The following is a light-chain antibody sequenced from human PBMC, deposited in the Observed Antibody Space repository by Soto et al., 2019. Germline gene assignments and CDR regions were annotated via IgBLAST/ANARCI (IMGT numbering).Light chain of an antibody. CDR2: DAA. V-gene: IGKV1-5*01. CDR3: QQSYSTPKT. Sequence: DIQMTHSPSTLSASVGDRVTITFRASQSISSWLAWYQQKPGKAPRLLIYDAASLKTGVPSRFSGSGSGTNFTLTISSLQPEDFATYYCQQSYSTPKTFGQGTKVDIK. CDR1: QSISSW. J-gene: IGKJ1*01.